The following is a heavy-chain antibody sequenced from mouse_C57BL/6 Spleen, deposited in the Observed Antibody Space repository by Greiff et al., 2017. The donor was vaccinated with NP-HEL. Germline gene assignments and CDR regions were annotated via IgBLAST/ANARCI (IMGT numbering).Heavy chain of an antibody. CDR2: IYPGSGST. D-gene: IGHD2-4*01. J-gene: IGHJ3*01. CDR1: GYTFTSYW. Sequence: VQLQQSGAELVKPGASVKMSCKASGYTFTSYWITWVKQRPGQGLEWIGDIYPGSGSTNYNEKFKSKATLTVDTSSSTAYMQLSSLTSEDSAVYYCARGGIYYDYDEGFAYWGQGTLVTVSA. V-gene: IGHV1-55*01. CDR3: ARGGIYYDYDEGFAY.